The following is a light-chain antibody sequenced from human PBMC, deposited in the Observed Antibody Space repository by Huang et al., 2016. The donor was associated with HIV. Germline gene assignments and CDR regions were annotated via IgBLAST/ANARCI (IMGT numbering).Light chain of an antibody. V-gene: IGKV1-NL1*01. CDR1: QGISNS. J-gene: IGKJ1*01. CDR3: QQYHGVPWT. Sequence: DIQMTQSPSSLSASVGDRVAITCRASQGISNSLAWYQQKPGKAPKLLLYDASKLEGGVPSRFSGSGSGAVYTLTSSSLQPEDVAVYHCQQYHGVPWTFGQGTKVEVK. CDR2: DAS.